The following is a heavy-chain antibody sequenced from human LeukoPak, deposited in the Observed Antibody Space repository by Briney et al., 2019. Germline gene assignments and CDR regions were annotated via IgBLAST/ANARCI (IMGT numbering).Heavy chain of an antibody. V-gene: IGHV1-2*02. CDR2: INPNSGGT. CDR1: GYTFTGYY. Sequence: ASVKVSCKASGYTFTGYYMHWVRQAPGQGLEWMGWINPNSGGTNYAQKFQGRVTMTRDTSISTAYMELSRLRSDDTAVYYCARVAEGAQEDDYYYYYMDVWGKGTTVTVSS. CDR3: ARVAEGAQEDDYYYYYMDV. J-gene: IGHJ6*03. D-gene: IGHD4/OR15-4a*01.